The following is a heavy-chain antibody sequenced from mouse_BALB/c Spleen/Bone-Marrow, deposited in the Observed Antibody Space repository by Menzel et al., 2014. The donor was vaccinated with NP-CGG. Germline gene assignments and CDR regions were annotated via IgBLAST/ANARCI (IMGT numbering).Heavy chain of an antibody. Sequence: EVMLVESGAALVKPGASVKLSCTASGFNIKDTYMHWVKQRPEQXXEWTGRIDPANGNTKYDPKFQGKATIAADTSSNTAYLQLSSLTSEDTAVYYCARGYYDYVYAMDYWGQGTSVTVSS. J-gene: IGHJ4*01. D-gene: IGHD2-4*01. V-gene: IGHV14-3*02. CDR1: GFNIKDTY. CDR3: ARGYYDYVYAMDY. CDR2: IDPANGNT.